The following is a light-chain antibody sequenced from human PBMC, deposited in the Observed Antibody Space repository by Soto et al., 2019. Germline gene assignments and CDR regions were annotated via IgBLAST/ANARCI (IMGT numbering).Light chain of an antibody. CDR1: QTISTY. CDR2: DAS. J-gene: IGKJ2*01. V-gene: IGKV1-39*01. CDR3: QQNDSTPYT. Sequence: DIQMTQSPCSLSASVGDRVTITCRASQTISTYFYWYQQKPGKAPRLLIYDASSLVSGVPSRFSGSGSGTDFTLTIGSLQPEDFATYYCQQNDSTPYTFGPGTKVEI.